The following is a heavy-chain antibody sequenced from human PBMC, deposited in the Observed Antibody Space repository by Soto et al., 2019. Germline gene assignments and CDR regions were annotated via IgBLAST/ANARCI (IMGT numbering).Heavy chain of an antibody. CDR2: TSYDGTNK. CDR3: ARWGTTGGLDV. D-gene: IGHD3-16*01. J-gene: IGHJ4*02. Sequence: QVQLVKSGGGVVQPGTSLRLSCVGSGFTFRSFVIHWVRQAPGRGLEWVALTSYDGTNKYFGDSVKGRFTISRDNSRNTVDLQMDSLRLEDTALYYCARWGTTGGLDVWGQGTLVSV. V-gene: IGHV3-30*19. CDR1: GFTFRSFV.